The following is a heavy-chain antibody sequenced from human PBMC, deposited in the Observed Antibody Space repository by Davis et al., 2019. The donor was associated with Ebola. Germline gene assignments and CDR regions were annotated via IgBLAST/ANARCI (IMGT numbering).Heavy chain of an antibody. D-gene: IGHD1-26*01. Sequence: GESLKISCTASGFTFSAHTMHWVRQAPGKGLEWVGFIRSKAYGGTTEYAASVKGRFTISRDDSKSIAYLQMNSLKTEDTAVYYCTREEWELLRWGQGTLVTVSS. J-gene: IGHJ4*02. CDR1: GFTFSAHT. CDR3: TREEWELLR. V-gene: IGHV3-49*04. CDR2: IRSKAYGGTT.